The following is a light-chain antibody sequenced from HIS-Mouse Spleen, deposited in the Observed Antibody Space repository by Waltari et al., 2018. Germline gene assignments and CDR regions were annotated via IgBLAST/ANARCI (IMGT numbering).Light chain of an antibody. V-gene: IGLV2-23*01. CDR2: EGS. Sequence: QSALTQPASVSGSPGQSITISCTGTSSDVGSYNLVSWYQQHPGKAPKLMIYEGSKRPVGVSTRFSGSKSGNTASLTISGLQAEDEADYYCCSYAGSSTWVFGGGTKLTVL. J-gene: IGLJ3*02. CDR3: CSYAGSSTWV. CDR1: SSDVGSYNL.